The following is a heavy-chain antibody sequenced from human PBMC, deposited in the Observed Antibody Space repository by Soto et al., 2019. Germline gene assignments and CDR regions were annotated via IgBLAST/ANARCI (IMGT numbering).Heavy chain of an antibody. D-gene: IGHD3-10*01. J-gene: IGHJ6*01. CDR1: GFTFSDAW. Sequence: EVQLVESGGGMVMSGGSLRLSCAASGFTFSDAWMTWIRQAPGKGLQCVGRIKRKIDGETTDYAAPVKGRFTISRDDSKNTRYLQMNSLKVEDTAMYYCVTDRGGGMDVWGQGTTVTVSS. CDR3: VTDRGGGMDV. CDR2: IKRKIDGETT. V-gene: IGHV3-15*01.